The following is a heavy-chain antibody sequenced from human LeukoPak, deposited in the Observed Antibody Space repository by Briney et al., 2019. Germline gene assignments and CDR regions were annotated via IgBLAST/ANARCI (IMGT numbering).Heavy chain of an antibody. CDR3: ARVTSGGYAGHYFYYMDV. CDR1: GFTFTNHW. J-gene: IGHJ6*03. V-gene: IGHV3-74*01. D-gene: IGHD5-12*01. CDR2: IKNDGSST. Sequence: GGSLRLSCAAAGFTFTNHWMQWVRQVPGKGLVWVSRIKNDGSSTGYADSVKGRFTISRDNAKNTLYLQMNSLRVEDTAIYYCARVTSGGYAGHYFYYMDVWGKGTTVAVSS.